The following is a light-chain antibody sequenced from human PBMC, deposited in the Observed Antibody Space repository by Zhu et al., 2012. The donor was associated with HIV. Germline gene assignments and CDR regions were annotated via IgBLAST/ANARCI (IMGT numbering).Light chain of an antibody. Sequence: DIQMTQSPSTLSASVGDTVTITCRASQFIDNWLAWYQQKPGKASNVLIYKASNLRSGVPSRFSGSGSGTEFTLTISSLQPDDFATYYCQQYNNYRYTFGQGTKVEMK. J-gene: IGKJ2*01. CDR3: QQYNNYRYT. CDR1: QFIDNW. V-gene: IGKV1-5*03. CDR2: KAS.